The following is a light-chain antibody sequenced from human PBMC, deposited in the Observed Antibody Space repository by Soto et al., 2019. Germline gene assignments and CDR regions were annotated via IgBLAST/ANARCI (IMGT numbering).Light chain of an antibody. V-gene: IGKV4-1*01. CDR2: WAS. J-gene: IGKJ4*01. Sequence: DIVMTQSPDSLAVSLGETATISCKSSQSLLYSSTNKNYLAWYQQKPGQPPKLLIHWASTRESGVPDRFSGSGSGTDFTLTISSLQAADVAVYYCQQYYSTPPTFGGGTKVQIK. CDR1: QSLLYSSTNKNY. CDR3: QQYYSTPPT.